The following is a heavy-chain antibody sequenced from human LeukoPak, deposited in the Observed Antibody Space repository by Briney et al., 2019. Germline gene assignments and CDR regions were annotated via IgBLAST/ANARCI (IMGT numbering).Heavy chain of an antibody. CDR1: RYTFTGYY. CDR3: ASDVDYYGSGSPGDY. J-gene: IGHJ4*02. CDR2: INPNSGGT. V-gene: IGHV1-2*02. D-gene: IGHD3-10*01. Sequence: ASVKVSCKASRYTFTGYYMHWVRQAPGQGLEWMGWINPNSGGTDYAQKFQGRVTMTRDTSISTAYMELSRLRSDDTAVYYCASDVDYYGSGSPGDYWGQGTLVTVSS.